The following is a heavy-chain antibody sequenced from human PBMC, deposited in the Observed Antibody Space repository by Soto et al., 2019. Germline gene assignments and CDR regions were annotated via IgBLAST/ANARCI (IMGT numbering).Heavy chain of an antibody. D-gene: IGHD3-10*01. V-gene: IGHV1-69*01. CDR3: ATELGENPASPFDA. J-gene: IGHJ4*02. Sequence: QVQLVQSGADVRKPGSSVKVSCQASGVTFSSETLGWVRQAPGQWLEWVGGIIPLFGTASYAQKFQGRVTITADESTSTVYMELSSLRSDDTAVYFSATELGENPASPFDAWGQGTLVTVSS. CDR2: IIPLFGTA. CDR1: GVTFSSET.